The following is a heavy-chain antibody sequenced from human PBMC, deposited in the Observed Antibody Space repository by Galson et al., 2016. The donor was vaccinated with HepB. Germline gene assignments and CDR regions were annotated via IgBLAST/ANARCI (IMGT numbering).Heavy chain of an antibody. CDR1: GFTFRYAW. J-gene: IGHJ2*01. CDR3: TTGCPSKVPAIWYFDL. CDR2: INSNPDGGTT. Sequence: SLRLSCAASGFTFRYAWMNWVRQAPGKGLEWVGRINSNPDGGTTDYAAPVTGRFIISNNDSTNTVYLQMDRLKLEDTAVYHCTTGCPSKVPAIWYFDLWGHGTLVTVSS. D-gene: IGHD4/OR15-4a*01. V-gene: IGHV3-15*01.